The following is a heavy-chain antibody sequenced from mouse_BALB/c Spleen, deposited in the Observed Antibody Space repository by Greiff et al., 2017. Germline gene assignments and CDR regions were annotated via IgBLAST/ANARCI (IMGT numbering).Heavy chain of an antibody. CDR1: GYSITSGYY. V-gene: IGHV3-6*02. CDR2: ISYDGSN. Sequence: EVQLQQSGPGLVKPSQSLSLTCSVTGYSITSGYYWNWIRQFPGNKLEWMGYISYDGSNNYNPSLKNRISITRDTSKNQFFLKLNSVTTEDTATYYCARDRDRVLTGYFDYWGQGTTLTVSS. CDR3: ARDRDRVLTGYFDY. J-gene: IGHJ2*01. D-gene: IGHD4-1*01.